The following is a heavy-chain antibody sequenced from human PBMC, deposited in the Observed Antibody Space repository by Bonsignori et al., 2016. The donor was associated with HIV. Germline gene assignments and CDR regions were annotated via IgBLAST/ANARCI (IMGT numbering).Heavy chain of an antibody. Sequence: SVKVSCKASGGTFSSYAISWVRQAPGQGLEWMGGIIPIFGTANYAQKFQGRVTITADESTSTAYMELSSLRSEDTAVYYCARVLMTTEHPRTKHPMDVWGKGTTVTVSS. J-gene: IGHJ6*03. D-gene: IGHD4-11*01. V-gene: IGHV1-69*13. CDR1: GGTFSSYA. CDR3: ARVLMTTEHPRTKHPMDV. CDR2: IIPIFGTA.